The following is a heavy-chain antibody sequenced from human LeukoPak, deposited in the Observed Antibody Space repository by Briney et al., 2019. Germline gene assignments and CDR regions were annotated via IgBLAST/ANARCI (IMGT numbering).Heavy chain of an antibody. Sequence: ASVTVSCTTSGYTFTSYGITWVRQAPGQGLEWMGWINVYNDKKKYSQNFQDRVTLTTDTSTETAYLDLRSLTSDDTAVYYCARDFSPFCGGDCPADFWGRGTLVTVSS. CDR3: ARDFSPFCGGDCPADF. CDR2: INVYNDKK. V-gene: IGHV1-18*01. CDR1: GYTFTSYG. J-gene: IGHJ4*02. D-gene: IGHD2-21*02.